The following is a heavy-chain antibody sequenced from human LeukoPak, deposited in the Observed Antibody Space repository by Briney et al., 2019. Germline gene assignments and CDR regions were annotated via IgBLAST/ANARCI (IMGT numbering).Heavy chain of an antibody. CDR1: GFTFDDYA. CDR2: ISWNSGSI. Sequence: GGSLRLSCAASGFTFDDYAMHWVRQAPGKGLEWVSGISWNSGSIGYADSVKGRFTISRDNAKNSLYLQMNSLRAEDMALYYCAKGSTYCGGDCYGYYFDYWGQGTLVTVSS. D-gene: IGHD2-21*01. CDR3: AKGSTYCGGDCYGYYFDY. J-gene: IGHJ4*02. V-gene: IGHV3-9*03.